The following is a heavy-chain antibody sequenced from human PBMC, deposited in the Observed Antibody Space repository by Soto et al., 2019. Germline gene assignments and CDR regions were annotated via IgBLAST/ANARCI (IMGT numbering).Heavy chain of an antibody. CDR1: GFIFDDYA. CDR2: ISWNSGTI. V-gene: IGHV3-9*01. Sequence: EVQLVESGGNLVHPGKSLRLSCAASGFIFDDYAMHWVRQVPGKGLEWVSAISWNSGTIAYADSVKGRFTISRDNAKNSLYLQMNSLRSEDTALYYCAKDREGSSGWYGMEVWGKGTTVTVSS. J-gene: IGHJ6*04. CDR3: AKDREGSSGWYGMEV. D-gene: IGHD3-22*01.